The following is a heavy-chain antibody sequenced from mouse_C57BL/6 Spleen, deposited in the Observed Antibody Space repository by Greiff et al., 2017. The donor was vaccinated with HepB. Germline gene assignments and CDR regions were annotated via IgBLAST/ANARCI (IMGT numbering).Heavy chain of an antibody. V-gene: IGHV1-69*01. CDR2: IDPSDSYT. Sequence: QVQLQQPGAELVMPGASVKLSCKASGYTFTSYWMHWVKQRPGQGLEWIGEIDPSDSYTNYNQKFKGKSTLTVDKSSSTAYMQLSSLTSEGSAVYYCARGGYFDYWGQGTTLTVSS. CDR3: ARGGYFDY. CDR1: GYTFTSYW. J-gene: IGHJ2*01.